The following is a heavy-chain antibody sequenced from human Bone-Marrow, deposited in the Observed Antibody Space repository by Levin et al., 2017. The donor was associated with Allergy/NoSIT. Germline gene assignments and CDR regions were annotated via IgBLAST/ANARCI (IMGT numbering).Heavy chain of an antibody. Sequence: SQTLSLPCAVSGGSISSSNWWNWVRQPPGKGLEWIGEINHSGSANYNSSLKSRVTISVDKSKNQFSLKLTSVTAADTAVYYCARDKGDYDSSGYYFDYWGQGTLVTVSS. D-gene: IGHD3-22*01. CDR1: GGSISSSNW. J-gene: IGHJ4*02. CDR3: ARDKGDYDSSGYYFDY. V-gene: IGHV4-4*02. CDR2: INHSGSA.